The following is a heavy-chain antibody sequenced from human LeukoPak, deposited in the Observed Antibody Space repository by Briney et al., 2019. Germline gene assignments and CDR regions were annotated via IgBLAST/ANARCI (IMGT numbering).Heavy chain of an antibody. D-gene: IGHD3-10*01. CDR3: ARPRRMYGSGSYAFDI. CDR1: GFSFISYW. J-gene: IGHJ3*02. Sequence: GGSLRLSCAASGFSFISYWMNWVRQTPGKGLEWVANIKQDGSEKYYVDSVKGRFTISRDNAKKSLYLQMNSLRAEDTAVYYCARPRRMYGSGSYAFDIWGQGTMVTVSS. V-gene: IGHV3-7*01. CDR2: IKQDGSEK.